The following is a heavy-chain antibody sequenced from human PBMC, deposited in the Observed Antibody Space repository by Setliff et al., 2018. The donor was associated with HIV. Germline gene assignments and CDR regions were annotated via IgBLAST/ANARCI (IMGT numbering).Heavy chain of an antibody. V-gene: IGHV1-69*13. J-gene: IGHJ5*01. CDR2: IIPFFGTA. D-gene: IGHD3-22*01. Sequence: ASVKVSCKASGYTFNDYYINWVRQAPGQGLEWVGGIIPFFGTAEIEQKFQGRVKITADESKSTAYLELSSLRSEDTAVYYCARAGSITLIGWLDSWGQGTQVTVSS. CDR3: ARAGSITLIGWLDS. CDR1: GYTFNDYY.